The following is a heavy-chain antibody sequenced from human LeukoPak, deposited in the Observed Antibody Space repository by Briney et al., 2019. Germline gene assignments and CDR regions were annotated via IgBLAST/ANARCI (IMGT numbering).Heavy chain of an antibody. J-gene: IGHJ4*02. CDR3: ARPGYYYDSSGYLY. D-gene: IGHD3-22*01. CDR1: GGSFSGYY. V-gene: IGHV4-34*01. Sequence: PETLSLTCAVYGGSFSGYYWSWIRQPPGKGLEWIGEINHSGSTNYNPSLKSRVTISVDTSKNQFSLKLSSVTAADTAVYYCARPGYYYDSSGYLYWGQGTLVTVSS. CDR2: INHSGST.